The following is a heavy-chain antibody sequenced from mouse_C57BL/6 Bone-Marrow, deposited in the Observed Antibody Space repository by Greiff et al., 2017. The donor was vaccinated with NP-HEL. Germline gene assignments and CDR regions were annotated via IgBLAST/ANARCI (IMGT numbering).Heavy chain of an antibody. CDR3: ARWGYGSSSWYFDV. D-gene: IGHD1-1*01. J-gene: IGHJ1*03. V-gene: IGHV1-54*01. CDR2: INPGSGGT. CDR1: GYAFTNYL. Sequence: LVESGAELVRPGTSVKVSCKASGYAFTNYLIEWVKQRPGQGLEWIGVINPGSGGTNYNEKLKGKATLTADKSSSTAYMQLSSLTSEDSAVYFCARWGYGSSSWYFDVWGTGTTVTVSS.